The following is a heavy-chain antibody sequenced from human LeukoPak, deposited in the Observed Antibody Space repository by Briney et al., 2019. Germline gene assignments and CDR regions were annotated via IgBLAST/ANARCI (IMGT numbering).Heavy chain of an antibody. CDR1: GYSFASYW. J-gene: IGHJ4*02. CDR3: ARHLSSITSCPNY. V-gene: IGHV5-51*01. CDR2: IYPGNSDI. Sequence: GESLKISCKGSGYSFASYWIARVRQMPGKGLEWMGVIYPGNSDITYSPSFQGQVTISADKSVSTAYLHWSSLKASDTAIYYCARHLSSITSCPNYWGQGTLVTVSS. D-gene: IGHD2-2*01.